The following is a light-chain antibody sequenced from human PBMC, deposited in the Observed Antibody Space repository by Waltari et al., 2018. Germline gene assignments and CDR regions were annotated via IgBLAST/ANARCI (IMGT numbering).Light chain of an antibody. Sequence: IKMTQSPSALSASVGDRVTISCRASQNIYSNLAWYQQKPGKAPKLRIYAASSLQSGIPSRFSGSGSGTDFTLTISSLQPEDSAAYYCQHYYDNPWTFGQGTKVEIK. CDR1: QNIYSN. CDR3: QHYYDNPWT. CDR2: AAS. J-gene: IGKJ1*01. V-gene: IGKV1-6*01.